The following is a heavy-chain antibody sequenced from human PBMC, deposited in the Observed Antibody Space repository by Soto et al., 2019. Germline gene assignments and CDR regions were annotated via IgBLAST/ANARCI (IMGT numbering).Heavy chain of an antibody. CDR3: ARVGAALPGSYFFYGMDV. CDR2: IHHSGST. CDR1: GGSISSSNW. Sequence: PSETLSLTSAVSGGSISSSNWWSWVRQPPGKELEWIGEIHHSGSTSYNPSLKSRVTISVDKSKNQFSLTLSSVTAADTAVYYCARVGAALPGSYFFYGMDVCGHETIVTLSS. J-gene: IGHJ6*02. D-gene: IGHD6-6*01. V-gene: IGHV4-4*02.